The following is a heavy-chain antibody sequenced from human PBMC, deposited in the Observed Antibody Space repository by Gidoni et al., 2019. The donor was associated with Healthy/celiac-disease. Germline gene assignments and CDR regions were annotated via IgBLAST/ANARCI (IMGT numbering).Heavy chain of an antibody. V-gene: IGHV1-69*01. CDR3: ARDEFGSSRRGYMDV. D-gene: IGHD6-6*01. CDR2: IIPIFGTA. J-gene: IGHJ6*03. Sequence: QVQLVQSGAEVQKPGSSWKVSCKASGSTFSSYAISWVRQAPGQGREWMGGIIPIFGTANYAQKFQGRVTITADESTSTAYMELSSLRSEDTAVYYCARDEFGSSRRGYMDVWGKGTTVTVSS. CDR1: GSTFSSYA.